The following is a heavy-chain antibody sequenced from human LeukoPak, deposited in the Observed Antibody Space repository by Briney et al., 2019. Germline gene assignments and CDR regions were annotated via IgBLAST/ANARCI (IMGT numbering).Heavy chain of an antibody. CDR3: ARVNINNWHSCDY. CDR2: IYHSGSP. V-gene: IGHV4-4*02. D-gene: IGHD1-1*01. CDR1: GGSISSNSW. Sequence: MPSETLSLTCAVSGGSISSNSWWGWVRQPPGKGLEWIGEIYHSGSPNYNPSLKSRVTISVDKSRNHFSLNLSSVAAADTAVYYCARVNINNWHSCDYWGQGTLVTVSS. J-gene: IGHJ4*02.